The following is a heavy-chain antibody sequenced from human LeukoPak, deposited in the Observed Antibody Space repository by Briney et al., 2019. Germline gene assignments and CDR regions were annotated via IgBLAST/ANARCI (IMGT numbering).Heavy chain of an antibody. V-gene: IGHV3-7*01. CDR1: GFTFSNSW. CDR3: FGSGSYSN. J-gene: IGHJ4*02. D-gene: IGHD3-10*01. CDR2: IKPDGSQT. Sequence: GGSLRLSCAASGFTFSNSWINWVRQALGKGLEWVANIKPDGSQTYYLDSVKGRLTVSRDNAKDSAYLQMNSLRAEDTAVYYCFGSGSYSNWDQGTLVTVSS.